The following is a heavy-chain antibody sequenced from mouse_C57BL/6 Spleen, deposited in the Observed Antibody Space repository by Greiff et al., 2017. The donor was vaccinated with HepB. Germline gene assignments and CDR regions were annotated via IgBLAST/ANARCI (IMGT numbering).Heavy chain of an antibody. J-gene: IGHJ2*01. CDR3: ARRRTAQATLYYFDY. D-gene: IGHD3-2*02. V-gene: IGHV1-69*01. Sequence: QVQLQQPGAELVMPGASVKLSCKASGYTFTSYWMHWVKQRPGPGLEWIGEIDPSDSYTNYNQKFKGKSTLTVDKSSSTAYMQLSSLTTEDSAIYYCARRRTAQATLYYFDYWGQGTTLTVSS. CDR1: GYTFTSYW. CDR2: IDPSDSYT.